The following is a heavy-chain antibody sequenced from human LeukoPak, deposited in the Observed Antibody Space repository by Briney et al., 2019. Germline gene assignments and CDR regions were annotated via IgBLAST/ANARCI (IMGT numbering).Heavy chain of an antibody. J-gene: IGHJ4*02. D-gene: IGHD3-10*01. CDR2: ISAYNGNT. V-gene: IGHV1-18*04. Sequence: ASVKVSCKDSGYTFSSYAMNWVRQAPGQGLEWMGWISAYNGNTNYAQKLQGRVTMTTDTSTSTAYMELRSLRSDDTAVYYCARALWFGGYDYFDYWGQGTLVTVSS. CDR1: GYTFSSYA. CDR3: ARALWFGGYDYFDY.